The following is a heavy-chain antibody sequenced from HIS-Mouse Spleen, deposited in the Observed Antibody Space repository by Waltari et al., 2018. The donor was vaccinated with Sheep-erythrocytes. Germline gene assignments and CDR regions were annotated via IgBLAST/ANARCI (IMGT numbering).Heavy chain of an antibody. D-gene: IGHD2-2*01. Sequence: QVQLVQSGAEVKKPGSSVKVSCKASGGTFSSYAISWVRQAPGQGLEWMGRIIPILGIAKYAQKFQGRVTITADKSTSTAYMELSSLRSEDTAVYYCARGSEDIVVVPAASYYYYGMDVWGQGTTVTVSS. J-gene: IGHJ6*02. CDR3: ARGSEDIVVVPAASYYYYGMDV. V-gene: IGHV1-69*04. CDR1: GGTFSSYA. CDR2: IIPILGIA.